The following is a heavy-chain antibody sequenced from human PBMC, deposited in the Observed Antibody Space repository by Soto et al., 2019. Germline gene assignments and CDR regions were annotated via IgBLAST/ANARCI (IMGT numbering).Heavy chain of an antibody. Sequence: VASVKVSCKASGGTFSSYAISWVRQAPGQGLEWMGGIIPIFGTANYAQKFQGRVTITADESTSTAYMELSSLRSEDTAVYYCARGGPYYYDSSGYLHYGMDVWSQGTTVTVSS. CDR3: ARGGPYYYDSSGYLHYGMDV. CDR1: GGTFSSYA. D-gene: IGHD3-22*01. CDR2: IIPIFGTA. V-gene: IGHV1-69*13. J-gene: IGHJ6*02.